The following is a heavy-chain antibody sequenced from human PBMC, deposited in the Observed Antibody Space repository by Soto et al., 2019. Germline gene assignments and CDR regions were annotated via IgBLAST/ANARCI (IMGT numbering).Heavy chain of an antibody. J-gene: IGHJ5*01. CDR1: GGSFSGHY. D-gene: IGHD3-10*01. Sequence: QVQLQQWGAGLLKPSETLSLTCAVYGGSFSGHYWNWIRRPPGKGLEWIGEINHSGSAHYNPSLKSRISMSVDTLKDQISLQLSSVTAADTAVYYWARGQLGTLLRGVTNWFESWGQGTLVTVSS. V-gene: IGHV4-34*01. CDR3: ARGQLGTLLRGVTNWFES. CDR2: INHSGSA.